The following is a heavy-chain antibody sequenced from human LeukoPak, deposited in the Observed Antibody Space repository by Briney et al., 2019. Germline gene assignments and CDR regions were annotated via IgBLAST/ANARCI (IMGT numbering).Heavy chain of an antibody. CDR2: TYYRSRWYT. CDR3: ARSTGPIDY. J-gene: IGHJ4*02. CDR1: GDSVSSNSAA. Sequence: SQTLSLTCAISGDSVSSNSAAWNWIRQSPSRGLEWLGRTYYRSRWYTYYAVSVKSRISINRDTSKNQISLQLNSVTPEDTAVYYCARSTGPIDYWGQGTLVTVSS. V-gene: IGHV6-1*01. D-gene: IGHD1-1*01.